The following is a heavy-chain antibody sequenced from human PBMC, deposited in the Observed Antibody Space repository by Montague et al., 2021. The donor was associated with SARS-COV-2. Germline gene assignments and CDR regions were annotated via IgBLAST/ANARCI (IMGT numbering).Heavy chain of an antibody. V-gene: IGHV4-34*01. CDR3: ARGAGRGYYGSGTFDY. D-gene: IGHD3-10*01. Sequence: SETLSLTCAVYGGPLRGHFWSWIRQSPGKRLEWIGEINHAGGTTYSPSLFSRVTILLDASKNQFSLKMTSVTAADTALYFCARGAGRGYYGSGTFDYWGQGTLVTVSS. CDR1: GGPLRGHF. CDR2: INHAGGT. J-gene: IGHJ4*02.